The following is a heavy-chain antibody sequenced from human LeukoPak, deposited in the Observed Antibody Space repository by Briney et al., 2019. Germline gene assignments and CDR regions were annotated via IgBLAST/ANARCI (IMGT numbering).Heavy chain of an antibody. J-gene: IGHJ4*02. CDR1: GGPISSSSYY. D-gene: IGHD1-26*01. CDR3: ASRVGATPFDY. Sequence: SETLSLTCTVSGGPISSSSYYWGWIRQPPGKGLEWIGEINHSGSTNYNPSLKSRVTISVDTSKNQFSLKLSSVTAADTAVYYCASRVGATPFDYWGQGTLVTVSS. V-gene: IGHV4-39*07. CDR2: INHSGST.